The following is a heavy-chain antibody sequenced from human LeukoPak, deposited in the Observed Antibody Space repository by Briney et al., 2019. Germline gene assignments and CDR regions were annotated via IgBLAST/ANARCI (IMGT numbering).Heavy chain of an antibody. Sequence: GGSLRLSCAASGFTSSSYEMNWVRQAPGKGLEWVSYISSSGSTIYYADSVKGRFTISRDNAKNSLYLQMNSLRAEDTAVYYCARGKQLDYYGMDVWGKGTTVTVSS. CDR3: ARGKQLDYYGMDV. J-gene: IGHJ6*04. D-gene: IGHD6-13*01. V-gene: IGHV3-48*03. CDR1: GFTSSSYE. CDR2: ISSSGSTI.